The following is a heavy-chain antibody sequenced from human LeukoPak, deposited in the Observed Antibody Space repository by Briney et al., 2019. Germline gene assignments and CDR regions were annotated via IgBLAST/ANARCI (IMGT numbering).Heavy chain of an antibody. V-gene: IGHV3-30*04. CDR2: ISYDGSNK. CDR1: GFTFSSYA. CDR3: ARDVGIF. Sequence: PGGSLRLSCAASGFTFSSYAMHWVRQAPGKGLEWVAVISYDGSNKYYADSVKGRFTISRDNSKNTLYLQMNSLRAEDTAVYYCARDVGIFWGQGTLVTVSS. D-gene: IGHD3-3*01. J-gene: IGHJ4*02.